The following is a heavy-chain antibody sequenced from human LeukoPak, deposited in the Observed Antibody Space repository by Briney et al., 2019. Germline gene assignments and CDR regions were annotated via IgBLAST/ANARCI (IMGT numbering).Heavy chain of an antibody. D-gene: IGHD3-9*01. V-gene: IGHV3-30*03. Sequence: GRSLRLSCAASGFTFSSYGMHWVRQAPGKGLEWVTVISYDGSNKYYADSVKGRFTISRDNSQNTLYLQMNSLRAEDTAVYYCARGGLRYFDWLRFDYWGQGTLVTVSS. J-gene: IGHJ4*02. CDR2: ISYDGSNK. CDR3: ARGGLRYFDWLRFDY. CDR1: GFTFSSYG.